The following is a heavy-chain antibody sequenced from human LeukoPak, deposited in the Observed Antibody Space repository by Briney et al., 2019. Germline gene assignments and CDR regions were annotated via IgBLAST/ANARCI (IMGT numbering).Heavy chain of an antibody. CDR1: GFIFSSYW. CDR3: ATDSSSWHHDAFDI. D-gene: IGHD6-13*01. J-gene: IGHJ3*02. Sequence: GGSLRLSCAASGFIFSSYWMSWVRQAPGKGLEWVAKIRQDGDETYYVDSVKGRFTISRDNANDSLYLQMTSLRAEDTAVYYCATDSSSWHHDAFDIWGHGTMVTVSS. V-gene: IGHV3-7*04. CDR2: IRQDGDET.